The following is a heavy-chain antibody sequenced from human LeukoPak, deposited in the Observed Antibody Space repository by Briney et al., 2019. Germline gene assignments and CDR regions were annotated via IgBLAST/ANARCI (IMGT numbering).Heavy chain of an antibody. J-gene: IGHJ4*02. Sequence: KPSETLSLTCTVSGGSISSYYWSWIRQPPGKGLEWIGYIYYSGSTNYNPSLKSRVTISVDTSKNQFSLKLSSVTAADTAVYYCARDFRFTTVVPPYYFDYWGQGTLVTVSS. CDR1: GGSISSYY. D-gene: IGHD4-23*01. CDR2: IYYSGST. V-gene: IGHV4-59*12. CDR3: ARDFRFTTVVPPYYFDY.